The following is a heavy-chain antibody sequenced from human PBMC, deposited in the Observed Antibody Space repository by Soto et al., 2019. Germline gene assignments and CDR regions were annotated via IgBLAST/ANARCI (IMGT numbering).Heavy chain of an antibody. V-gene: IGHV4-34*01. CDR2: INHSGST. CDR1: GGSFSGYY. CDR3: ARRGGTRYYDSSGYGTLAY. D-gene: IGHD3-22*01. Sequence: PSETLSLTCAVYGGSFSGYYWSWIRQPPGKGLEWIGEINHSGSTNYNPSPKSRVTISVDTSKNQFSLKLSSVTAADTAVYYCARRGGTRYYDSSGYGTLAYWGQGTLVTVSS. J-gene: IGHJ4*02.